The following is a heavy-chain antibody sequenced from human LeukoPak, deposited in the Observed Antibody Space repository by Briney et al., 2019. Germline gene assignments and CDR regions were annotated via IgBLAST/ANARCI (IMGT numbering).Heavy chain of an antibody. Sequence: GRSLRLSCAASGFTFSSYGMHWVRQAPGKGLEWVAVIWYDGSNKYYADSVKGRFTISRDNSKNTLYLQMNSLRAEDTAVYYCAREVVVVPANRWAFDIWGQGTMVTVSS. J-gene: IGHJ3*02. D-gene: IGHD2-2*01. CDR2: IWYDGSNK. CDR3: AREVVVVPANRWAFDI. V-gene: IGHV3-33*01. CDR1: GFTFSSYG.